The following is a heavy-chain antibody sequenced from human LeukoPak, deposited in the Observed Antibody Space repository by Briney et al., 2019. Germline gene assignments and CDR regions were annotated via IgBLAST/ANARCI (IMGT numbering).Heavy chain of an antibody. Sequence: SETLSLTCAVYGGSFSGYYWSWIRQPPGKGLEWIGEINHSGSTNYNPSLKSRVTISVDTSKDQFFLKLSSVTAADTAVYYCARGASGSAGGDYWGQGTLVTVSS. V-gene: IGHV4-34*01. CDR3: ARGASGSAGGDY. D-gene: IGHD1-26*01. J-gene: IGHJ4*02. CDR2: INHSGST. CDR1: GGSFSGYY.